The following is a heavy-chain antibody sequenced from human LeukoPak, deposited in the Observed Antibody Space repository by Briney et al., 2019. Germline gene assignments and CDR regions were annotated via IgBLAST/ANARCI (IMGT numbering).Heavy chain of an antibody. Sequence: PSETLSLTCAVYGGSFSGYYWSWIRQPPGKGLEWIGEINHSGSTNYNPSLKSRVTISVDTSKNQFPLKLSSVTAADTAVYYCARGQQLSLHDILTGYYFDPWGQGTLVTVSS. V-gene: IGHV4-34*01. CDR1: GGSFSGYY. J-gene: IGHJ5*02. D-gene: IGHD3-9*01. CDR3: ARGQQLSLHDILTGYYFDP. CDR2: INHSGST.